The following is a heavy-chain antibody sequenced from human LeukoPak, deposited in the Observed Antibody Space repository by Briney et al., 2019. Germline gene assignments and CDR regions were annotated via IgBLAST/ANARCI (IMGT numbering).Heavy chain of an antibody. CDR1: GYPFTDYY. Sequence: ASVKVSCKTSGYPFTDYYMHWVRQAPGQGLEWMGRINPNSGGTDYAQKFQGRVTMTGDRSINTVYMELSRLRSDDTALYYCARDSLSTSWINNWFDPWGQGTLVTVSS. J-gene: IGHJ5*02. V-gene: IGHV1-2*02. CDR3: ARDSLSTSWINNWFDP. CDR2: INPNSGGT. D-gene: IGHD6-13*01.